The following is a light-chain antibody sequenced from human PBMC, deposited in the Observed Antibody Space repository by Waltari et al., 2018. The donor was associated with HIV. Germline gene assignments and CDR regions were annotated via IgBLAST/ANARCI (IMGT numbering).Light chain of an antibody. CDR1: SSDVGCYNL. V-gene: IGLV2-23*02. Sequence: QSALTQPASVSGSPGQSITLSCTGTSSDVGCYNLVSWYQQHPGKAPKLIIYEVNKRPPGITNRFSGFKSGNTASLTITGLQAEDEADYHCCSYAIGGTFVFGGGTKVTVL. CDR3: CSYAIGGTFV. J-gene: IGLJ2*01. CDR2: EVN.